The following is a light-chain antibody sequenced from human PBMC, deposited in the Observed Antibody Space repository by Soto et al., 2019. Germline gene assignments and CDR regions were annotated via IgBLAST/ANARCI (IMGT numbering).Light chain of an antibody. Sequence: EIVMTQSPATLSVSPGARATLSCRASQTVSSNLPWYQQKPGQARMLLIYGASTGATGSPDRFSGSGSGTELSLSIRSLQSEDFAVYYCQQYNNRHCTFGEGTKVEIK. J-gene: IGKJ1*01. CDR1: QTVSSN. CDR3: QQYNNRHCT. V-gene: IGKV3-15*01. CDR2: GAS.